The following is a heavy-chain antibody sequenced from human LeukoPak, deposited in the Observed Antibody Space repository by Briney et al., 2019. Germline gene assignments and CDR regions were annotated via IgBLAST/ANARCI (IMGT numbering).Heavy chain of an antibody. Sequence: SETLSLTCTVPGGSISSYYWSWIRQPPGKGLEWIGYIYYSGSTNYNPSLKSRVTISVDTSKNQFSLKLSSVTAADTAVYYCARGIYSSSYFYYYYMDVWGKGTTVTVSS. CDR1: GGSISSYY. V-gene: IGHV4-59*01. J-gene: IGHJ6*03. D-gene: IGHD6-6*01. CDR2: IYYSGST. CDR3: ARGIYSSSYFYYYYMDV.